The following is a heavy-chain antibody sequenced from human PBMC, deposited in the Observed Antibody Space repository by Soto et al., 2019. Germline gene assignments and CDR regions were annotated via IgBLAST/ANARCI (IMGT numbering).Heavy chain of an antibody. CDR1: GYTFTSYG. D-gene: IGHD3-9*01. CDR3: ASEGPNYDIVTGYYPFDY. CDR2: VSAYSGNT. Sequence: ASVKVSCRASGYTFTSYGSSWVREARGQGLEWMGWVSAYSGNTNYAQKLQGRVTMATDTSTRTAYMELGSLRSDDTSVYYCASEGPNYDIVTGYYPFDYCGQRNLVAFSS. V-gene: IGHV1-18*01. J-gene: IGHJ4*02.